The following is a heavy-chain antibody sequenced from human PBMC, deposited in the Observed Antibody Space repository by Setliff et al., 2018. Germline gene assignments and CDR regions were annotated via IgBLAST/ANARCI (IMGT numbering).Heavy chain of an antibody. J-gene: IGHJ4*02. V-gene: IGHV3-33*08. Sequence: GGSLRLSCAASGFTFSTYRMHWVRQAPGKGLEWVAVIWDDGVKKYHADSVKGRFTISRDNSKNTLYLQMNSLRPEDTAVYYCARTCSGSTCHAGLDYWGQGTPVTVSS. CDR2: IWDDGVKK. CDR1: GFTFSTYR. CDR3: ARTCSGSTCHAGLDY. D-gene: IGHD6-19*01.